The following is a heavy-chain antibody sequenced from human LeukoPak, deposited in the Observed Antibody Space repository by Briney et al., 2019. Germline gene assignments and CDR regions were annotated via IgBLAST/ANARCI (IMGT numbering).Heavy chain of an antibody. D-gene: IGHD6-19*01. CDR1: GGSFSGYY. J-gene: IGHJ4*02. Sequence: SETLSLTCAVYGGSFSGYYWSWIRQPPGKGLEWIGEINHSGSTNYNPSLKSRVTISVDTSKNQFSLELSSVTAADTAVYYCARRGSEWLVRRYFDYWGQGTLVAVSS. CDR3: ARRGSEWLVRRYFDY. V-gene: IGHV4-34*01. CDR2: INHSGST.